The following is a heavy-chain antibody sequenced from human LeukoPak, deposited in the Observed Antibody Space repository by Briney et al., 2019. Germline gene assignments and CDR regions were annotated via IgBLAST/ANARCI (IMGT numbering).Heavy chain of an antibody. CDR2: IYYSGST. Sequence: PSETLSLTCTVSGGSVSSGSYYWSWIRQPPGKGLEWIGYIYYSGSTNYNPSLKSRVTISVDTSKNQFSLKLSSVTAADTAVYYCATQGYSYGIDAFDIWGQGTMVTVSS. CDR1: GGSVSSGSYY. CDR3: ATQGYSYGIDAFDI. J-gene: IGHJ3*02. V-gene: IGHV4-61*01. D-gene: IGHD5-18*01.